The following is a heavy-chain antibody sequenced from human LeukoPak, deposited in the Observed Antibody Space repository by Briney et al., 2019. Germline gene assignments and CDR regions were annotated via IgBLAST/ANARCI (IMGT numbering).Heavy chain of an antibody. D-gene: IGHD3-10*01. J-gene: IGHJ4*02. V-gene: IGHV4-39*07. Sequence: SETLSLTCTVSGGSISSSSYYWGWIRQPPGKGLEWIGSIYYSGSTYYNPSLKSRVTMSVDTSKNQFSLKLSSVTAADTAVYYCAREDYYGSGRPYWGQGTLVTVSS. CDR1: GGSISSSSYY. CDR2: IYYSGST. CDR3: AREDYYGSGRPY.